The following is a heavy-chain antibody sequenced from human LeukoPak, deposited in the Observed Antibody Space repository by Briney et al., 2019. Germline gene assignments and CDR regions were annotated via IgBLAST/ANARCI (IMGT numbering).Heavy chain of an antibody. CDR2: INVYNGKT. J-gene: IGHJ4*02. D-gene: IGHD1-26*01. Sequence: AASVKVSCKASGYSFRDFGIGWVQQAPGQGLEWMGWINVYNGKTNSAEKVQGRVTMTTDTSTSTVYMELRSLRSDDTAVYYCASRSGTNPYYFDYWGQGTLVTVSS. CDR3: ASRSGTNPYYFDY. V-gene: IGHV1-18*01. CDR1: GYSFRDFG.